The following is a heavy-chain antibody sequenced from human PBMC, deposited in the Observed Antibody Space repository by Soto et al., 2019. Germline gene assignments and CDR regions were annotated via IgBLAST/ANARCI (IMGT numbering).Heavy chain of an antibody. D-gene: IGHD7-27*01. CDR3: ASRTLGWSIGIGDY. V-gene: IGHV1-18*01. Sequence: QIQLVQSGAEVKKPGASVKVSCRASGYTFNMYGITWLRQAPGQGLEWMGWITADNGDTKFAQKLQDRVSMSIDVSTTTGYMELRNLRSDDTALYYCASRTLGWSIGIGDYWGQGTLVTVS. CDR1: GYTFNMYG. CDR2: ITADNGDT. J-gene: IGHJ4*02.